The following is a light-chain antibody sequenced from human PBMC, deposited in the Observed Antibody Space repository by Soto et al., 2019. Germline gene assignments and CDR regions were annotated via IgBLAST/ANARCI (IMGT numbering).Light chain of an antibody. J-gene: IGKJ4*01. CDR3: QQRYGSPPT. CDR2: AAS. V-gene: IGKV1-39*01. CDR1: QRISSY. Sequence: DIQMTQSPSSLSASVGDRVTITCRASQRISSYLNWYQQKPGKPPKLLIYAASSLQSGVPSRFSGSGSGTDFTLTIISLQPEDFATYYCQQRYGSPPTFGGGTKEEIK.